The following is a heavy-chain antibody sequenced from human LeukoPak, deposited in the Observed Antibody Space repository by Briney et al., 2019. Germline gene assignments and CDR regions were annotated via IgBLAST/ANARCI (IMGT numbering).Heavy chain of an antibody. CDR3: ARVSRATTGAFDI. CDR1: GGSISSYY. J-gene: IGHJ3*02. V-gene: IGHV4-59*01. CDR2: IYYSGST. Sequence: KPAETLSLTCTVSGGSISSYYWSWIRQPPGKGLEWIGYIYYSGSTNYNPSLKSRVTISVDTSKNQFSLKLSSVTAADTAVYYCARVSRATTGAFDIWGQGTMVTVSS. D-gene: IGHD1-26*01.